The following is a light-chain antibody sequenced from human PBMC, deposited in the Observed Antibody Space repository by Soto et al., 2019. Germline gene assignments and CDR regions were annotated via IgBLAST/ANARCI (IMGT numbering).Light chain of an antibody. Sequence: EIQMTQSPSTLSASVVARVTITCRASQSISSWLAWYQQKPGKAPKLLIYDASSLESGVPSRFSGSGSGTEFTLTISRLEPEDFAVYYCQQYGSSGTVGQGTKVDI. CDR3: QQYGSSGT. V-gene: IGKV1-5*01. CDR1: QSISSW. CDR2: DAS. J-gene: IGKJ1*01.